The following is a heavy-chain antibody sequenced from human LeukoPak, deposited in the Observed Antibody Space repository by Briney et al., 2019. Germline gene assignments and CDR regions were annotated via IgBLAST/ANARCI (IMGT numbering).Heavy chain of an antibody. Sequence: ASVKLSCKASGYTFTSYDINWVRQATGQGLEWMGWMNPNSGKTGYAQKFQGRVTMTRNTSISTAYMDLSSLRSEDTAVYYCATNCYQYTYGNNCFDYWGHGTLVTVSS. J-gene: IGHJ4*01. CDR1: GYTFTSYD. CDR2: MNPNSGKT. CDR3: ATNCYQYTYGNNCFDY. V-gene: IGHV1-8*01. D-gene: IGHD5-18*01.